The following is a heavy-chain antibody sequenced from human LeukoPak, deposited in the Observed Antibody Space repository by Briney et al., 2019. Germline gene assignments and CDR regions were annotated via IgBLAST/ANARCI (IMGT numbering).Heavy chain of an antibody. V-gene: IGHV1-2*02. CDR3: ASRLVDVVTTRDYYYGMDV. Sequence: ASVKVSCKASGYTFTCYYMHWVRQAPGQGLEWMGWINPNSGGTNYVQKFQGRVTMTRDTSISTAYMELSRLRSDDTAVYYCASRLVDVVTTRDYYYGMDVWGQGTTVTVSS. D-gene: IGHD4-11*01. J-gene: IGHJ6*02. CDR1: GYTFTCYY. CDR2: INPNSGGT.